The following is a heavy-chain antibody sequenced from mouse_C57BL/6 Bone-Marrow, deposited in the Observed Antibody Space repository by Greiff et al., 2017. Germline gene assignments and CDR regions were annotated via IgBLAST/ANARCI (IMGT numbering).Heavy chain of an antibody. D-gene: IGHD1-1*01. CDR3: ARHYYGTHWYFDV. V-gene: IGHV1-55*01. J-gene: IGHJ1*03. CDR2: IYPGSGST. CDR1: GYTFTSYW. Sequence: QVHVKQPGAELVKPGASVKMSCKASGYTFTSYWITWVKQRPGQGLEWIGDIYPGSGSTNYNEKFKSKATLTVDTSSSTAYMQLSSLTSEDSAVYYCARHYYGTHWYFDVWGTGTTVTVSS.